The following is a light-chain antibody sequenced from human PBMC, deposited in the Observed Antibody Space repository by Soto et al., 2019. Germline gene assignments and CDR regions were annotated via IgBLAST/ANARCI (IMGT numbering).Light chain of an antibody. J-gene: IGKJ1*01. Sequence: EIVMTQSPGTLSVSPGERATLSCRASQSVSSNLAWYQQKPGQAPRLLIYGASTRATGIPARFSGSGSGTEFTLTISSLQSEDFAVYYCQQYNNWPPWTFGQGIEVEI. CDR3: QQYNNWPPWT. CDR2: GAS. V-gene: IGKV3-15*01. CDR1: QSVSSN.